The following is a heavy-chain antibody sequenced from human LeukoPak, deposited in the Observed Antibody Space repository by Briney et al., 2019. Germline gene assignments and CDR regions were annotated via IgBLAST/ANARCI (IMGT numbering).Heavy chain of an antibody. D-gene: IGHD3-22*01. CDR2: IYTSGST. CDR3: ARDGHYYDSSAPTFGNWFDP. V-gene: IGHV4-4*07. CDR1: GGSLSSYY. Sequence: SETLSLTCTVSGGSLSSYYWSWIRQPAGKGLEWIGRIYTSGSTNYNPSLKSRVTMSVDTSKKQFSLKLSSVTAADTAVYYCARDGHYYDSSAPTFGNWFDPWGQGTLVTVSS. J-gene: IGHJ5*02.